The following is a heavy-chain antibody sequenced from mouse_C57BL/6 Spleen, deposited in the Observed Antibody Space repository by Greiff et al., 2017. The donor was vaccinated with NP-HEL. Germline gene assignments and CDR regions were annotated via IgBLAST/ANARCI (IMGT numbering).Heavy chain of an antibody. Sequence: QVQLQQSGPGLVQPSQSLSITCTVSGFSLTRYGVHWVRQSPGKGLEWLGVIWSGGSIDFNAAFISRLSLRKDNSKSQVFFKMNSLQADDTARYYGARGTYGSSYVGGLWCFDVWGTGTTVTVSS. V-gene: IGHV2-2*01. D-gene: IGHD1-1*01. CDR3: ARGTYGSSYVGGLWCFDV. J-gene: IGHJ1*03. CDR1: GFSLTRYG. CDR2: IWSGGSI.